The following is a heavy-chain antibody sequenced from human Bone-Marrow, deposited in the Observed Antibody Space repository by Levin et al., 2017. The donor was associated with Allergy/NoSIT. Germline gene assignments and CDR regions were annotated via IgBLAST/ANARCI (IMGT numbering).Heavy chain of an antibody. J-gene: IGHJ6*02. CDR3: ARTRDLRNGMDV. V-gene: IGHV3-74*01. Sequence: SCAASRFTSSMYWMHWVRQAPGKGLVWVSRINSDGSSTGYADSVKGRFTISRDNAKNTLYLQMNSLRAEDTAVYYCARTRDLRNGMDVWGPGTTVTVSS. CDR2: INSDGSST. CDR1: RFTSSMYW. D-gene: IGHD3-3*01.